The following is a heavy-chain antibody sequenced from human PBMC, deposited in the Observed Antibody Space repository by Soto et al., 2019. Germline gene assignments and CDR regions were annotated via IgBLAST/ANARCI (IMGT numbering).Heavy chain of an antibody. J-gene: IGHJ6*02. CDR3: ARDLQDPIWFGEPYYYYYGMDV. Sequence: QVQLVESGGGVVQPGRSLRLSCAASGFTFSSYGMHWVRQAPGKGLEWVAVIWYDGSNKYYADSVKGRFTISRDNSKNPLYLQMNSLRAEDPAGYYCARDLQDPIWFGEPYYYYYGMDVWGQGTTVTVSS. D-gene: IGHD3-10*01. CDR2: IWYDGSNK. V-gene: IGHV3-33*01. CDR1: GFTFSSYG.